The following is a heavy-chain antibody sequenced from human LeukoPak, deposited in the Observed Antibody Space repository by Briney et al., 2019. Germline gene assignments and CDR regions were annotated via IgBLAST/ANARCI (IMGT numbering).Heavy chain of an antibody. V-gene: IGHV4-59*01. D-gene: IGHD1-26*01. CDR1: GGSISSYY. J-gene: IGHJ3*02. Sequence: SETLSLTCTVSGGSISSYYWSWIRQPPGKGLEWIGYIYYSGSTNYNPSLKSRVTIPVDTSKNQFSLKLSSVAAADTAVYYCARGLDSGSYGDAFDIWGQGTMVTVSS. CDR2: IYYSGST. CDR3: ARGLDSGSYGDAFDI.